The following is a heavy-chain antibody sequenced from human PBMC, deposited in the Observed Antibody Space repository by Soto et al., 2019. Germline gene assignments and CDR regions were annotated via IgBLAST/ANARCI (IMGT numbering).Heavy chain of an antibody. D-gene: IGHD3-10*01. CDR3: ARAKYYFDSGSYFFFDP. J-gene: IGHJ5*02. CDR1: YDSITNYY. Sequence: VHLQESGPGLVKPSETLSLTCSVSYDSITNYYWSWIRQSPGKGLEWLGYITYSGTSNYNPSLKSRLTMSVDTSKNQFSLKLTSVTAADTAVYYCARAKYYFDSGSYFFFDPWGQGTLVTVSS. V-gene: IGHV4-59*01. CDR2: ITYSGTS.